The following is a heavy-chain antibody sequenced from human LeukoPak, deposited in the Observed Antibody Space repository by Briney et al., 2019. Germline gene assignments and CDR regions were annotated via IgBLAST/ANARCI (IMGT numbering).Heavy chain of an antibody. CDR2: IIPILGIA. CDR3: ASRYYHDSSGYYYRSFDY. Sequence: SVKVSCKASGGTFSSYTISWVRQAPGQGLEWMGRIIPILGIANYAQKFQGRVTITADKSTSTAYMELSSLRSEDTAVYYCASRYYHDSSGYYYRSFDYWGQGTLVTVSS. J-gene: IGHJ4*02. D-gene: IGHD3-22*01. V-gene: IGHV1-69*02. CDR1: GGTFSSYT.